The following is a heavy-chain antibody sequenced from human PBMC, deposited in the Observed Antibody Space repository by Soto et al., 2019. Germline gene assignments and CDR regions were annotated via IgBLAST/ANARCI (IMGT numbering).Heavy chain of an antibody. Sequence: ASVKVSCKASGYTFTSYGISWVRQAPGQGLEWMGWISAYNGNTNYAQKLQGRVTMTTDTSTSTAYMELRSLRSDDTAVYYCARDGSGYYYGSGSYYPLNWFDPWGQGTLVTVSS. CDR1: GYTFTSYG. J-gene: IGHJ5*02. D-gene: IGHD3-10*01. CDR2: ISAYNGNT. V-gene: IGHV1-18*01. CDR3: ARDGSGYYYGSGSYYPLNWFDP.